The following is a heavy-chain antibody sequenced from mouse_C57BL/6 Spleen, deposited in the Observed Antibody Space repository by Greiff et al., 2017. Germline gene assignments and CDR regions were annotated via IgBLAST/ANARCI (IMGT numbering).Heavy chain of an antibody. Sequence: QVHVKQSGAELVKPGASVKVSCKASGYTFTSYWMHWVKQRPGQGLEWIGRIHPSDSETTYTQKFKGKATLTVDKSSSTAYMQLSSLTSEDSAVYYCAIRGFTTHDWGQGTTLTVSS. CDR2: IHPSDSET. D-gene: IGHD1-1*01. CDR1: GYTFTSYW. J-gene: IGHJ2*01. V-gene: IGHV1-74*01. CDR3: AIRGFTTHD.